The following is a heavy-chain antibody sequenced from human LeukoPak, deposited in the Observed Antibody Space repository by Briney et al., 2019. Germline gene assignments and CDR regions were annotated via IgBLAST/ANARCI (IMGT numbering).Heavy chain of an antibody. CDR2: MHAKENT. V-gene: IGHV3-53*01. D-gene: IGHD3-22*01. Sequence: PGGSLRLSCEASEFSVTTHYMSWVRQAPGRGLEWVSVMHAKENTYYAKSVKGRFTISRDTSKNTVYLQMTSLREEDTAIYYCARGGENSEYYSHFSAHWGQGTPVTVSP. J-gene: IGHJ4*02. CDR3: ARGGENSEYYSHFSAH. CDR1: EFSVTTHY.